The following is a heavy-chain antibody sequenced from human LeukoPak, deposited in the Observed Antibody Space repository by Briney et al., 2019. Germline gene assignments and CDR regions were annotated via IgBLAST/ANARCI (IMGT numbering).Heavy chain of an antibody. CDR2: ISGSGGST. V-gene: IGHV3-23*01. CDR3: AKDLLVVGSSSSRPPFDY. Sequence: GGSLRLSCAASGFTFSSYAMSWVRQAPGKGLEWVSAISGSGGSTYYADSVKGRFTISRDNSKNTLYLQMNSLRAEDTAVYYCAKDLLVVGSSSSRPPFDYWGQGTLVTVSS. D-gene: IGHD6-6*01. J-gene: IGHJ4*02. CDR1: GFTFSSYA.